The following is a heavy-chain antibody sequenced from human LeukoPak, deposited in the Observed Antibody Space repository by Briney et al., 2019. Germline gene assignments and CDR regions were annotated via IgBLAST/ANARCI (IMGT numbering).Heavy chain of an antibody. CDR2: ISSSSSYI. V-gene: IGHV3-21*01. CDR3: ARDRAGSFDY. J-gene: IGHJ4*02. D-gene: IGHD1-26*01. Sequence: GGSLRLSCAASGFTFSSYSMNCVRQAPGKGLECFSSISSSSSYIYYADSVKGRFTISRDNAKNSLYLQMNSLRAEDTAVYYCARDRAGSFDYWGQGTLVTVSS. CDR1: GFTFSSYS.